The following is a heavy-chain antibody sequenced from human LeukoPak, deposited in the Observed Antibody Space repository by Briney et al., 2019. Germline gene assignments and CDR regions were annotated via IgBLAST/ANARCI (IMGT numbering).Heavy chain of an antibody. CDR1: GFTCSSYA. D-gene: IGHD3-16*01. CDR2: ISGSGGST. J-gene: IGHJ3*02. Sequence: GGSLRLSCAASGFTCSSYAMSWVRQAPGKGLEWVSLISGSGGSTYYADSVKGRFTISRDNSKNTLYLQMNSLRAEDTAVFYCAKDRDDYVWGSYLGAFDIWGQGTMVTVSS. V-gene: IGHV3-23*01. CDR3: AKDRDDYVWGSYLGAFDI.